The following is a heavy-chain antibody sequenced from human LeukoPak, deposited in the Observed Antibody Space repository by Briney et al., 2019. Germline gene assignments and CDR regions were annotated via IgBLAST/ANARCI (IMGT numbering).Heavy chain of an antibody. CDR2: ISYDGSNK. CDR1: GFTFSSYA. V-gene: IGHV3-30-3*01. D-gene: IGHD4-11*01. J-gene: IGHJ6*02. CDR3: ARDPSNPYYYHYGMDV. Sequence: PGGSLRLSCAASGFTFSSYAMHWVRQAPGKGLEWVAVISYDGSNKYYADSVKGRFTISRDNSKNTLYLQMNSLRAEDTAVYYCARDPSNPYYYHYGMDVWGQGTTVTVSS.